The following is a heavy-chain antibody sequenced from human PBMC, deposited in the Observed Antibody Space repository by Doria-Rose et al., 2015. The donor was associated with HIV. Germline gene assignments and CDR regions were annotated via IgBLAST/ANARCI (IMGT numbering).Heavy chain of an antibody. Sequence: QVTLKESGPVLVKPTETLTLTCTVSGVSLSSPGMGVSWIRQPPGKALEWLANIFSDDERSYKTSLKSRLTISRGTSKSPVVLTMTDMDPVDTATYYCARIKSSRWYHKYYFDFWGQGTLVIVSA. V-gene: IGHV2-26*01. J-gene: IGHJ4*02. CDR1: GVSLSSPGMG. CDR3: ARIKSSRWYHKYYFDF. CDR2: IFSDDER. D-gene: IGHD6-13*01.